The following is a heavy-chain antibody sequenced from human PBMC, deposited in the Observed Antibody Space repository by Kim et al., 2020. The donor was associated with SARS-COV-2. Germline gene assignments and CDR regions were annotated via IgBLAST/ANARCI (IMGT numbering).Heavy chain of an antibody. J-gene: IGHJ4*02. D-gene: IGHD3-10*01. CDR2: ISYDGSNK. Sequence: GGSLRLSCAASGFTFSSYAMHWVRQAPGKGLEWVAVISYDGSNKYYADSVKGRFTISRDNSKNTLYLQMNSLRAEDTAVYYCARSSGGNHHLSGFDYWGQGTLVTVSS. CDR3: ARSSGGNHHLSGFDY. V-gene: IGHV3-30-3*01. CDR1: GFTFSSYA.